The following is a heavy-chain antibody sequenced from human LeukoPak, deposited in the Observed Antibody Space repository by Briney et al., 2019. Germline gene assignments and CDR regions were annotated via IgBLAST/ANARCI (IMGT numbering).Heavy chain of an antibody. D-gene: IGHD3-10*01. CDR3: ARDPHYGSGSYYPNWFDP. CDR2: INPNSGGT. CDR1: GYTFTGYY. Sequence: ASVKVSCKASGYTFTGYYMHWVRQAPGQGLEWMGWINPNSGGTNYAQKLQGRVTMTTDTSTSTAYMELRSLRSDDTAVYYCARDPHYGSGSYYPNWFDPWGQGTLVTVSS. J-gene: IGHJ5*02. V-gene: IGHV1-2*02.